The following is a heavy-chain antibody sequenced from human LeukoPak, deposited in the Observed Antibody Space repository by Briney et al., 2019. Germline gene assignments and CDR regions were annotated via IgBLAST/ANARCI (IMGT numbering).Heavy chain of an antibody. J-gene: IGHJ4*02. Sequence: QPGGSLRLSCAASGFTFSTFGMHRVRQAPGKGLEWLAFIGNDGSNKYYVDSVKGRFTISRDNSKNTLYLQMNTLRAEDTAVYHCAAHQGYCSGGGCGPYWGQGTQVTVSS. D-gene: IGHD2-15*01. CDR1: GFTFSTFG. CDR2: IGNDGSNK. V-gene: IGHV3-30*02. CDR3: AAHQGYCSGGGCGPY.